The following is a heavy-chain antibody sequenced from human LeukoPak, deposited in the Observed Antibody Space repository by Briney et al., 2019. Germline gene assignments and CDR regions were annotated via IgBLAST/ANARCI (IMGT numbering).Heavy chain of an antibody. J-gene: IGHJ4*02. CDR3: ARGGIIVGATTEFDY. Sequence: GASVKVSCKASGYTFTGYYMHWVRQAPGQGLEWMGWINPNSGGTNYAQKFQGRVTMTRDTSISTAYMEPSRLRSDDTAVYYCARGGIIVGATTEFDYWGQGTLVTVSS. CDR1: GYTFTGYY. V-gene: IGHV1-2*02. CDR2: INPNSGGT. D-gene: IGHD1-26*01.